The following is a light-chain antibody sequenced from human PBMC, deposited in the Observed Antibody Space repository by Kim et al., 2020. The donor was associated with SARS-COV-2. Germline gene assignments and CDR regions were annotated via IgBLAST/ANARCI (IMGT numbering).Light chain of an antibody. Sequence: DIQLTQSPSALSASVGDSVTITCRASESVGTSLAWYQQKPGRAPKLLIRMASNLESGVSSRFSGSGSWTQFTLTISRLQPDDFASYYCQQYKTSYWTFGQGTKVDIK. J-gene: IGKJ1*01. V-gene: IGKV1-5*03. CDR1: ESVGTS. CDR2: MAS. CDR3: QQYKTSYWT.